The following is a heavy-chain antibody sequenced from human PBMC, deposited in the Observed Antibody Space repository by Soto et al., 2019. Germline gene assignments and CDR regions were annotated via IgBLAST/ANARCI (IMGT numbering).Heavy chain of an antibody. D-gene: IGHD7-27*01. CDR2: KPYTGSP. CDR3: AKVGWGGDS. V-gene: IGHV4-61*01. Sequence: SETLSLTCSVSGDSVSRGSYHWGWIRQPPGKGLEWIGFKPYTGSPDYNPSLKSRVVISIDRSKNQFSLKLSSVTATDTAVYFCAKVGWGGDSWGQGTLVTVSS. J-gene: IGHJ4*02. CDR1: GDSVSRGSYH.